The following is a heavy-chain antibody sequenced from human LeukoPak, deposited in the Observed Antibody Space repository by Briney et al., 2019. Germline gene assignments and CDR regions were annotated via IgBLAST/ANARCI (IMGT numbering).Heavy chain of an antibody. V-gene: IGHV3-21*01. CDR2: ISSSSSYI. J-gene: IGHJ4*02. CDR3: ARRTAAAGTLDY. Sequence: GGSLRLSCAASGFTFSAFSMNWVRQAPGKGLEWVSSISSSSSYIYYADSVKGRFTISRDNAKNSLYLQMNSLRAEDTAVYYCARRTAAAGTLDYWGQGTLVTVSS. D-gene: IGHD6-13*01. CDR1: GFTFSAFS.